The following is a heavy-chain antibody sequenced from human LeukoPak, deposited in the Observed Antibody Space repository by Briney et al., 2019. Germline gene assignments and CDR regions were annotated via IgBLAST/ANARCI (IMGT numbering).Heavy chain of an antibody. D-gene: IGHD6-13*01. Sequence: SGGSLRLSCAASGFTFDMYAISWGRQAPGKGLEWVASVSGGVGATYYSDSVRGRLTISRDNSKKTVSLQLNSLRAEDTAVYYCTKGGDFTNSWYYYGMDVWGQGTTVIVSS. J-gene: IGHJ6*02. CDR1: GFTFDMYA. CDR2: VSGGVGAT. V-gene: IGHV3-23*01. CDR3: TKGGDFTNSWYYYGMDV.